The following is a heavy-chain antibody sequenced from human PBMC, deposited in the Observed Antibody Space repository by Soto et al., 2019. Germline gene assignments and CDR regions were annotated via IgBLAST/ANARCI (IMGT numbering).Heavy chain of an antibody. J-gene: IGHJ4*02. Sequence: QLQLQESGSGLVKPSQTLSLTRAVSGGSISSGGYSWSWIRQPPGKGLEWIGYIYHSGSTYYNPSLKSRVTISVDRSKNQFSLKLSSVTAADTAVYYCARTVVVTYAELDYFDYWGQGTLVTVSS. CDR2: IYHSGST. CDR3: ARTVVVTYAELDYFDY. CDR1: GGSISSGGYS. V-gene: IGHV4-30-2*01. D-gene: IGHD3-22*01.